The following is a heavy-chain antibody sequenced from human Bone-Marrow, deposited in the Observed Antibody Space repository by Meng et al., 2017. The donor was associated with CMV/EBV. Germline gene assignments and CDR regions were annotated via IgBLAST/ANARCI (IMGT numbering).Heavy chain of an antibody. CDR3: ARGSGYGMDV. J-gene: IGHJ6*02. D-gene: IGHD3-10*01. CDR1: GFTFSSYA. CDR2: ISYDGSNK. V-gene: IGHV3-30-3*01. Sequence: GESLKISCAASGFTFSSYAMHWVRQAPGKGLEWVAVISYDGSNKYYADSVKGRFTISRDNSKNTLYLQMNSLRAEDTAVYYCARGSGYGMDVWGQGTTVTVSS.